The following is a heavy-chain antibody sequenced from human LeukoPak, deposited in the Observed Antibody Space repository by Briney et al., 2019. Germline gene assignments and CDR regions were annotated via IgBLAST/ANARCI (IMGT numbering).Heavy chain of an antibody. D-gene: IGHD2-8*02. CDR2: IGTAGDT. CDR1: GFTFSSYD. V-gene: IGHV3-13*01. J-gene: IGHJ6*02. Sequence: GGSLRLSCAASGFTFSSYDMHWVRQATGKGLEWVSAIGTAGDTYYPGSVKGRFTISRENAKNSLYLQMNSLRAGDTAAYYCARDLVVGEPGYYYYYGMDVWGQGTTVTVSS. CDR3: ARDLVVGEPGYYYYYGMDV.